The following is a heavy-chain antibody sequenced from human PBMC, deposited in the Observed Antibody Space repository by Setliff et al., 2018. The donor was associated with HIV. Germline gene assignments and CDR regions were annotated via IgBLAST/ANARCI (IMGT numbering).Heavy chain of an antibody. CDR3: ATRAYDSRGYLRSRVSGAAFDI. CDR1: GYTLTELS. CDR2: FDPQYDKT. J-gene: IGHJ3*02. Sequence: ASVKVSCRVSGYTLTELSIHWVRQAPGKGLEWMGGFDPQYDKTFYAQKFQGRVTMSEDTSTDTAYMELSSLRSEDTAVYYCATRAYDSRGYLRSRVSGAAFDIWGQGTMVTVSS. D-gene: IGHD3-22*01. V-gene: IGHV1-24*01.